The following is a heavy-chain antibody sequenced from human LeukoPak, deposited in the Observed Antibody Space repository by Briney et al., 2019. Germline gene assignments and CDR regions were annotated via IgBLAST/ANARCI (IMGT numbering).Heavy chain of an antibody. V-gene: IGHV3-9*01. Sequence: GGSLRLSCAASGFTFDDYAMHWVRQAPGKGLEWVSGISWNSGSIGYADSVKGRFTISRDNAKNSLYLQMNSLRAEDTALYYCAKDNDSSSRYRVEYFQHWGQGTLVTVSS. CDR3: AKDNDSSSRYRVEYFQH. J-gene: IGHJ1*01. CDR1: GFTFDDYA. D-gene: IGHD6-13*01. CDR2: ISWNSGSI.